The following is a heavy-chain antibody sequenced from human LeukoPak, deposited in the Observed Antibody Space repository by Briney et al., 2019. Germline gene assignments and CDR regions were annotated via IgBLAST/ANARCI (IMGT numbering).Heavy chain of an antibody. D-gene: IGHD3-22*01. V-gene: IGHV1-24*01. Sequence: ASVKVSCKVSGNTLTDLSIHWVRQAPGKGLDWMGGFDPEDAEIIYAEKFQDRVSMTEDPSTDTAYLELSSLRSEDTAVYFCAAEGQWSLLHYFNSWGQGTLVTVSS. CDR2: FDPEDAEI. CDR3: AAEGQWSLLHYFNS. J-gene: IGHJ4*02. CDR1: GNTLTDLS.